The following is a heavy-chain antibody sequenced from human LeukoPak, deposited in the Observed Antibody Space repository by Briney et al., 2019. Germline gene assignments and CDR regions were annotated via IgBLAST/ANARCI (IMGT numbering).Heavy chain of an antibody. CDR2: IYYSGST. CDR1: GGSISSYY. D-gene: IGHD4-17*01. J-gene: IGHJ3*02. Sequence: SETLSLTCTVSGGSISSYYWSWIRQPPGKGLEWIGYIYYSGSTYYNPSLKSRVTISVDTSKNQFSLKLSSVTAADTAVYYCARQRAYGDYRYAFDIWGQGTMVTVSS. CDR3: ARQRAYGDYRYAFDI. V-gene: IGHV4-59*08.